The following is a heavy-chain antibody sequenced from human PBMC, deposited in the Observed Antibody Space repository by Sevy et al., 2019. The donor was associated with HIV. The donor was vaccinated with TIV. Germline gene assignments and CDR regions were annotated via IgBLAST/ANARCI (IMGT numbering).Heavy chain of an antibody. CDR3: AGENAWGRGYS. CDR1: GGSITSLY. Sequence: SESLSLTCTVSGGSITSLYWNWIRQPPGKGLEWIANIYYNGHINYNPSVKSRVTLSLDTSKNQFSLRLSSVTAAGTAMYYCAGENAWGRGYSWGQGTLVTVSS. V-gene: IGHV4-59*08. D-gene: IGHD1-26*01. CDR2: IYYNGHI. J-gene: IGHJ4*02.